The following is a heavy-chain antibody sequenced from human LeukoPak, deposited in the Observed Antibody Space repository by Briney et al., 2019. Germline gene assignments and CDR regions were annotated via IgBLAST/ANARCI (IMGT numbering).Heavy chain of an antibody. CDR1: GGSISSYY. J-gene: IGHJ3*02. CDR3: ARVRRVYCGGDCYHNAFDI. CDR2: IYYSGST. V-gene: IGHV4-59*01. D-gene: IGHD2-21*01. Sequence: SETLSLTCTVSGGSISSYYWSWIRQPPGKGLEWIGYIYYSGSTNYNPSLKSRVTISVDTSKNQFSLKLSSVTAADTAVYYCARVRRVYCGGDCYHNAFDIWGQGTMVTVSS.